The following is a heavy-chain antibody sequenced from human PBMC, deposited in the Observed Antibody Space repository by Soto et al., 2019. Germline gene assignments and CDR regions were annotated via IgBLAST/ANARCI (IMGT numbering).Heavy chain of an antibody. J-gene: IGHJ6*02. CDR3: ARAMVDNYYYYFGMDV. CDR1: GYSFTNYG. V-gene: IGHV1-18*01. CDR2: INSYNGNT. Sequence: ASVKVSCKASGYSFTNYGFTWVRQAPGQGLEWMGWINSYNGNTNYAQKLQGRVFMTTDTSTTTAYMELRSLKSDDTAVYFCARAMVDNYYYYFGMDVWGQGTTVTVSS. D-gene: IGHD3-10*01.